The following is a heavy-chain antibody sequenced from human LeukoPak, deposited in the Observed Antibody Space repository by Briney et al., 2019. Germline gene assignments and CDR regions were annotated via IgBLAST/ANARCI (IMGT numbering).Heavy chain of an antibody. D-gene: IGHD3-22*01. CDR2: MNPNSGNT. Sequence: ASVKVSCKASGGTFSSYAINWVRQATGQGLEWMGWMNPNSGNTGYAQKFQGRVTMTRNTSISTAYMELSSLRSEDTAVYYCARGLWYYDSSGYYSHYYYYMDVWGKGTTVTVSS. J-gene: IGHJ6*03. V-gene: IGHV1-8*02. CDR3: ARGLWYYDSSGYYSHYYYYMDV. CDR1: GGTFSSYA.